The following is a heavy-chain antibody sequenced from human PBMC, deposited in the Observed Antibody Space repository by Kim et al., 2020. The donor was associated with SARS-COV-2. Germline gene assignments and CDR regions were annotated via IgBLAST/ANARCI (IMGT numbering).Heavy chain of an antibody. J-gene: IGHJ4*02. CDR2: ISSNGGIT. Sequence: GGSLRLSCAVSGFTFHNYAMHWVRQPPGKGLEWISIISSNGGITFYVDSVRGRFTLSRDNSKNSLYLQMNSLRSEDTALYYCVNVYCGPDCFLAGDYWGQGTLVTVSS. V-gene: IGHV3-43*01. D-gene: IGHD2-21*02. CDR1: GFTFHNYA. CDR3: VNVYCGPDCFLAGDY.